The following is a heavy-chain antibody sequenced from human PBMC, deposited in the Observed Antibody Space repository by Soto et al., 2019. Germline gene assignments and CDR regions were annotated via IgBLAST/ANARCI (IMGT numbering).Heavy chain of an antibody. CDR2: INPSGGST. CDR3: ARRRGAPGSGYWSEFDY. CDR1: GYTFTSYY. V-gene: IGHV1-46*01. J-gene: IGHJ4*02. D-gene: IGHD3-22*01. Sequence: ASVKVSCKASGYTFTSYYMHWVRQAPGQGLEWMGIINPSGGSTSYAQKFQGRVTMTRDTSTSTVYMELSSLRSEDTAVYYCARRRGAPGSGYWSEFDYWGQGTLVTVSS.